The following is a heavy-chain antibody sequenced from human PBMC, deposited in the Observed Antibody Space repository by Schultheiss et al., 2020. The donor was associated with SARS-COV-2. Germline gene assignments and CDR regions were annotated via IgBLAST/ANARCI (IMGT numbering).Heavy chain of an antibody. D-gene: IGHD5-12*01. CDR1: GFTFSNVW. CDR3: TTAAVDMVATHRGTPGVFDI. J-gene: IGHJ3*02. V-gene: IGHV3-15*01. CDR2: IKSKTDGGTT. Sequence: GGSLRLSCAASGFTFSNVWMSWVRQAPGKGLEWVGRIKSKTDGGTTDYAAPVKGRFTISRDDSKNTLYLQMNSLKTEDTDVYYCTTAAVDMVATHRGTPGVFDIWGQGTMVTVSS.